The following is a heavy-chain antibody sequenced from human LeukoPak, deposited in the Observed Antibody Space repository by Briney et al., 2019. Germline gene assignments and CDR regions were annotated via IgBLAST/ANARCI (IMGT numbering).Heavy chain of an antibody. CDR3: ASSWGHWGLDAFDI. V-gene: IGHV4-59*01. CDR2: IYYSGST. J-gene: IGHJ3*02. Sequence: PSETLSLTCTVSGGSISSYYWSWIRRPPGKGLEWIGYIYYSGSTNYNPSLKSRVTISVDTSKNQFSLKLSSVTAADTAVYYCASSWGHWGLDAFDIWGQGTMVTVSS. CDR1: GGSISSYY. D-gene: IGHD7-27*01.